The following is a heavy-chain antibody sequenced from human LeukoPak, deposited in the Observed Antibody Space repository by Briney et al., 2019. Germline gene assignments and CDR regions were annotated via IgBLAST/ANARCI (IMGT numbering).Heavy chain of an antibody. J-gene: IGHJ4*02. V-gene: IGHV3-23*01. CDR2: ISGGGGST. CDR1: GFTFSSYA. Sequence: PGGSLRLSCAASGFTFSSYAMSWVRQAPGKGLEWVSSISGGGGSTYYADAVKGRFTIPRDNSKSTLYLQMNSLRAEDTAVYYCAKDRHAPGRYCSSTTCFPFDLWGQGTLVTVSS. D-gene: IGHD2-2*01. CDR3: AKDRHAPGRYCSSTTCFPFDL.